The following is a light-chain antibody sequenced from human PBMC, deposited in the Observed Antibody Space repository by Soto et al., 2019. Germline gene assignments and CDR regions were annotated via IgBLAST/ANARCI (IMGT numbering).Light chain of an antibody. Sequence: QSALTQPPSASGSPGQSVTISCTGTSSDVGGYNCVSGYQQHPGKAPKLMIYEVSKRPSGVPDRFSGSKSGNTASLTVSGLQAEDEADYYCSSYAGSNIPVVFGGGTKLTVL. J-gene: IGLJ2*01. CDR1: SSDVGGYNC. V-gene: IGLV2-8*01. CDR3: SSYAGSNIPVV. CDR2: EVS.